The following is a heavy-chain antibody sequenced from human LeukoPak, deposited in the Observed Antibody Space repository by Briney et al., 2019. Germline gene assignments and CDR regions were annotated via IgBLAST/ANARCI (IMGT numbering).Heavy chain of an antibody. V-gene: IGHV3-53*01. CDR3: ARVLWGYSYGYDAFDI. CDR2: IYSGGST. Sequence: EGSLRLSCAASGFTVSSNYMSWVRQAPGKGLEWVSVIYSGGSTYYADSVKGRFTISRDNSKNTLYLQMNSLRAEDTAVYYCARVLWGYSYGYDAFDIWGQGTMVTVSS. J-gene: IGHJ3*02. CDR1: GFTVSSNY. D-gene: IGHD5-18*01.